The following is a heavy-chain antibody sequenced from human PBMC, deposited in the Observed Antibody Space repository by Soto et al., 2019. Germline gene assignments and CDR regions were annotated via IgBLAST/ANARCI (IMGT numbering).Heavy chain of an antibody. CDR3: ARGFDDYGSVGFDY. CDR1: GFTFSSYD. J-gene: IGHJ4*02. CDR2: IGTAGDT. D-gene: IGHD4-17*01. Sequence: EVQLVESGGGLVQPGGSLRLSCAASGFTFSSYDMHWVRQATGKGLEWVSAIGTAGDTYYPGSVKGRFTISRENAKNSLYLQMNSLRADDTAVYYCARGFDDYGSVGFDYWGQGTLVTVSS. V-gene: IGHV3-13*01.